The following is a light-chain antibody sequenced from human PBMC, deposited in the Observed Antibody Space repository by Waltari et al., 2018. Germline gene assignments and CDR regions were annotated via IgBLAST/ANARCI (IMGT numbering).Light chain of an antibody. V-gene: IGLV3-21*04. CDR1: NIGRKS. Sequence: SYVLTQPPSVSVAPGKTARIPCGGNNIGRKSVHWYQQKAGQAPVLVIHYDSDRPTGIPERFSGSTSGNTATLTISRVEAGDEADYFCQVWDYVQGVFGGGTKLTVL. J-gene: IGLJ3*02. CDR2: YDS. CDR3: QVWDYVQGV.